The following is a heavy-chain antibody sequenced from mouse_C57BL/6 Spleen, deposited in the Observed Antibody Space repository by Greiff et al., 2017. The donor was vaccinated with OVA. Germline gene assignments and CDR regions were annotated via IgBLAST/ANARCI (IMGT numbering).Heavy chain of an antibody. J-gene: IGHJ2*01. CDR3: TLWGLLRYFDY. V-gene: IGHV1-15*01. CDR2: IDPETGGT. Sequence: QVQLKQSGAELVRPGASVTLSCKASGYTFTDYEMHWVKQTPVHGLEWIGAIDPETGGTAYNQKFKGKAILTADKSSSTAYMELRSLTSEDSAVYYCTLWGLLRYFDYWGQGTTLTVSS. CDR1: GYTFTDYE. D-gene: IGHD1-1*01.